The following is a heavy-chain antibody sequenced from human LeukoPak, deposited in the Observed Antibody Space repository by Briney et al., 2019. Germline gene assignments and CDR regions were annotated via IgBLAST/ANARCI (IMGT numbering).Heavy chain of an antibody. D-gene: IGHD5-24*01. V-gene: IGHV1-8*01. CDR1: GYTFTSYD. J-gene: IGHJ4*02. Sequence: ASVKVSCKASGYTFTSYDINWVRQATGQGLEWMGWMNPNSGNTGYARKFQGRVTITTDESTSTAYMELSSLRSEDTAVYYCARELSRDGYNYFDYWGQGTLVTVSS. CDR3: ARELSRDGYNYFDY. CDR2: MNPNSGNT.